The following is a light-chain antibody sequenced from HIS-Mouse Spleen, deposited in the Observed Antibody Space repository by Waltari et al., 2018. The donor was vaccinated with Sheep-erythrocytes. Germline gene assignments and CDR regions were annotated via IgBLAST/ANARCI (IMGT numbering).Light chain of an antibody. CDR3: QQYNNWPPGT. Sequence: ATLSCRASQSVSSNLAWYQQKPGQAPRLLIYGASTRATGIPARFSGSGSGTEFTLTISSMQSEDFAVYYCQQYNNWPPGTFGQWTKLGIK. CDR1: QSVSSN. V-gene: IGKV3-15*01. CDR2: GAS. J-gene: IGKJ2*02.